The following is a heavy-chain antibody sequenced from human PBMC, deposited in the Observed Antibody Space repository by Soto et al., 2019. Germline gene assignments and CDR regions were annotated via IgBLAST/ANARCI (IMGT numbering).Heavy chain of an antibody. Sequence: SVKVSCKASGFTFTSSAMQWVRQARGQRLEWIGWIVVGSGNTNYAQKFQERVTITGDMSTSTAYMELSSLRSEDTAVYYCAADLRVPAYYYYMDVWGKGTTVTVSS. D-gene: IGHD2-2*01. J-gene: IGHJ6*03. CDR3: AADLRVPAYYYYMDV. CDR2: IVVGSGNT. CDR1: GFTFTSSA. V-gene: IGHV1-58*02.